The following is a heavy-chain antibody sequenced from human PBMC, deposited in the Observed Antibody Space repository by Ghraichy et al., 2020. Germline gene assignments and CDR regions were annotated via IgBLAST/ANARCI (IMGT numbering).Heavy chain of an antibody. D-gene: IGHD6-13*01. CDR3: AKEGGRVAAAHY. CDR2: IRYDGSNK. J-gene: IGHJ4*02. V-gene: IGHV3-30*02. CDR1: GFTFSSYG. Sequence: GGSLRLSCAASGFTFSSYGMHWVRQAPGKGLEWVAFIRYDGSNKYYADSVKGRFTISRDNSKNTLYLQMNSLRAEDTAVYYCAKEGGRVAAAHYWGQGTLVTVSS.